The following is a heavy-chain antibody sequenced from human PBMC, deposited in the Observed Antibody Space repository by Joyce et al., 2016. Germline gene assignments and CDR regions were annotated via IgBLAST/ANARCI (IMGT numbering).Heavy chain of an antibody. Sequence: EVQLVESGGGLVTPGGSLRLSCVGSGFTFSRYTMNWVRQVPGKGLEWVSSISSSSSTYYADSVSGRFTIFRDNAENSLSLDMSSLRVEDTAVYYCARDDGGKGYYFYGLDVWGRGTTVIVSS. V-gene: IGHV3-21*01. CDR1: GFTFSRYT. CDR3: ARDDGGKGYYFYGLDV. J-gene: IGHJ6*02. D-gene: IGHD4-23*01. CDR2: ISSSSST.